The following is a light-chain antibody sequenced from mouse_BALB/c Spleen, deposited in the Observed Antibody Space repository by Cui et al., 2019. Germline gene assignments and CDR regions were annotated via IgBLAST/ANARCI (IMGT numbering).Light chain of an antibody. J-gene: IGKJ1*01. CDR2: AAT. V-gene: IGKV12-98*01. CDR3: QQLYSTPLT. CDR1: QTIGTW. Sequence: DIQMTQSPASQSASLGDSVTITCLASQTIGTWLAWYQQKPGKSPQLLIYAATSLADGVPSRFRGSGSGTKFSFKISSLQAEDLVSYYCQQLYSTPLTFGEAPSWKSN.